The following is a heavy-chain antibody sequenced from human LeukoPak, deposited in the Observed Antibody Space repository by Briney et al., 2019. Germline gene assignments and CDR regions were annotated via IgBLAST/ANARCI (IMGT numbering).Heavy chain of an antibody. Sequence: SETLSLTCAVYGGSFSGYYWSWIRQPPGKGLEWVGEINHRGVTNYSPPLKSRVTISMDTSKNQFSLKLNSVTAADTAAYYCARVNAASSGWPGEHYYIMDVWGQGTPVTVSS. J-gene: IGHJ6*02. CDR2: INHRGVT. D-gene: IGHD6-19*01. CDR1: GGSFSGYY. CDR3: ARVNAASSGWPGEHYYIMDV. V-gene: IGHV4-34*01.